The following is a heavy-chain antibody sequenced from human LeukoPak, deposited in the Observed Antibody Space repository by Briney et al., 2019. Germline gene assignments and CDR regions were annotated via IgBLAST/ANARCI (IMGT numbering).Heavy chain of an antibody. D-gene: IGHD1-1*01. CDR2: IYHSGST. J-gene: IGHJ5*02. CDR3: ARDQLGYNWNDGWFDP. Sequence: SETLSLTCTVSGYSISSGYYWGWIRQPPGKGLEWIGSIYHSGSTYYNPSLKSRVTISVDTSKNQFSLKLSSVTAADTAVYYCARDQLGYNWNDGWFDPWAREPWSPSPQ. CDR1: GYSISSGYY. V-gene: IGHV4-38-2*02.